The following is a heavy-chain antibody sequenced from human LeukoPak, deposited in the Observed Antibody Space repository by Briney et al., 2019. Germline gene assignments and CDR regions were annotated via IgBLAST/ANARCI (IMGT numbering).Heavy chain of an antibody. CDR2: IYTSGST. CDR1: GGSISSGSYY. Sequence: SQTLSLTCTVSGGSISSGSYYWGWIRQPAGTGLEWIGRIYTSGSTNYNPSLKSRVTISVDTSKNQFSLKLSSVTAADTAVYYCAREGPPGCSSTSCYTDYWGQGTLVTVSS. V-gene: IGHV4-61*02. CDR3: AREGPPGCSSTSCYTDY. D-gene: IGHD2-2*02. J-gene: IGHJ4*02.